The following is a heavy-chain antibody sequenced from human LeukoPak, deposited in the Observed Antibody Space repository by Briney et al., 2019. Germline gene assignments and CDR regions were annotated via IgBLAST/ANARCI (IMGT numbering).Heavy chain of an antibody. CDR2: IKSKANGGTT. CDR1: GFTFSSYS. J-gene: IGHJ4*02. CDR3: TKDRPYSGGGVINY. Sequence: PGGSLRLSCAASGFTFSSYSMTWVRQAPGKGLEWVGRIKSKANGGTTDYAAPVKGRFTISRDDSKNTLYLQMNSLRTEDTAVYYCTKDRPYSGGGVINYWGQGTLVTVSS. D-gene: IGHD3-10*01. V-gene: IGHV3-15*01.